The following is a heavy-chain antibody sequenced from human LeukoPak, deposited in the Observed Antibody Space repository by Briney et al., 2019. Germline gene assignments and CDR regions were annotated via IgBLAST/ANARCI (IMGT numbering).Heavy chain of an antibody. CDR3: VRGSTDWNGMDV. J-gene: IGHJ6*02. CDR1: GFTFSDYS. V-gene: IGHV3-74*01. D-gene: IGHD6-19*01. CDR2: IDPNGRYT. Sequence: GGSLRLSCAASGFTFSDYSMNWVRQAPGKGLVSVSRIDPNGRYTSYADSVKGRFTISRDNAKNTLYLQMNTLGAEDTALYYCVRGSTDWNGMDVWGQGTTVTVSS.